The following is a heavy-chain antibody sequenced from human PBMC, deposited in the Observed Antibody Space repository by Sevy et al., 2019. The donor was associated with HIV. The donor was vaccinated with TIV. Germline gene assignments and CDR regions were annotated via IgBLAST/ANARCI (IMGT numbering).Heavy chain of an antibody. J-gene: IGHJ4*02. CDR2: IHSDDTT. Sequence: GGSLRLSCAASGFTVNSNYMTWVRQAPGKGLEGVSVIHSDDTTYHADSVKDRFTISRDNFKNTLYLHMISLRAEDTDVYYCARGKSGYGYALNYWGQGTLVTVSS. D-gene: IGHD5-18*01. CDR3: ARGKSGYGYALNY. V-gene: IGHV3-66*01. CDR1: GFTVNSNY.